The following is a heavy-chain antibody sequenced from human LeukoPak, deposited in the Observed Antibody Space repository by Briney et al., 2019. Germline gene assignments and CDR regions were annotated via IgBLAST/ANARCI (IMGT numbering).Heavy chain of an antibody. Sequence: GGSLRLSCAASGFTFSSYAMSWVRQAPGKGLEWVSAISGSGGSTYYADSVKGRFTISRDNSKNTLYVQMNSLSAEDTALYYCARRPNYCSTSSCLDYWGQGTLVTVSS. CDR3: ARRPNYCSTSSCLDY. CDR1: GFTFSSYA. CDR2: ISGSGGST. J-gene: IGHJ4*02. V-gene: IGHV3-23*01. D-gene: IGHD2-2*01.